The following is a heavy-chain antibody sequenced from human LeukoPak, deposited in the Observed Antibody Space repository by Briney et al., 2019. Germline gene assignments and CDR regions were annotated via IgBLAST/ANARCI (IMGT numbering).Heavy chain of an antibody. D-gene: IGHD2-2*01. CDR3: ARATIVVQAFDI. J-gene: IGHJ3*02. CDR1: GFTFSSYS. CDR2: ISSSSSTI. V-gene: IGHV3-48*01. Sequence: GGSLRLSCAASGFTFSSYSMNWVRQAPGKGLEWVSYISSSSSTIYYADSVKGRFTISRDNSKNTLYLQMNSLRAEDTAVYYCARATIVVQAFDIWGQGTMVTVSS.